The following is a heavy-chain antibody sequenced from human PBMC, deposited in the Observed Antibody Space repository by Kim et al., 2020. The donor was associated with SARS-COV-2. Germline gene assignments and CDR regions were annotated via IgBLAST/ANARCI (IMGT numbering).Heavy chain of an antibody. J-gene: IGHJ5*02. V-gene: IGHV4-4*02. CDR3: ARGVSSAWTLRAWFDP. Sequence: SETLSLTCAVSGGSISSSSWWSWVRQFPGKGLEWIGEIDHSGSTNYNASLKCRVTISVDKSKNQFSLKLRSVTAADTAVYYCARGVSSAWTLRAWFDPWGQGTLVTVSS. CDR1: GGSISSSSW. CDR2: IDHSGST. D-gene: IGHD6-19*01.